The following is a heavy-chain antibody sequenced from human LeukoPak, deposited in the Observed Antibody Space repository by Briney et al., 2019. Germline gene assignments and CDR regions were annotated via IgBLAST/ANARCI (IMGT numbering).Heavy chain of an antibody. V-gene: IGHV3-21*04. D-gene: IGHD6-19*01. CDR1: GLTVSSTS. J-gene: IGHJ4*02. CDR2: ISSSSTYI. CDR3: AKARYSVVAGDFDY. Sequence: GGSLRLSCAASGLTVSSTSMTWVRHAPGKGLEGVSSISSSSTYIQYADSVKGRFTIARDNSKNTLYLQMTSLRAEDTAIYYCAKARYSVVAGDFDYWGQGTLVTVSS.